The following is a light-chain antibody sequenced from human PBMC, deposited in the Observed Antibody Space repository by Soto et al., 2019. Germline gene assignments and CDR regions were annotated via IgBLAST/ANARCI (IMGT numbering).Light chain of an antibody. V-gene: IGLV1-44*01. CDR2: SNN. CDR3: AAWDDSLNGWV. J-gene: IGLJ3*02. CDR1: SSNIGSSY. Sequence: QSVLTQPPSASGTPGQRVTISCSGSSSNIGSSYVNWYQQLPGTAPKLLIYSNNQRPSGVPARFSGSKSGTSASLAISGLQSEDEAAYYCAAWDDSLNGWVFGGGTNLTVL.